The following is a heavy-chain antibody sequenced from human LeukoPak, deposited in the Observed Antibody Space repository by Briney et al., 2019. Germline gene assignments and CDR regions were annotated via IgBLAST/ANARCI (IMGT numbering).Heavy chain of an antibody. Sequence: GGSLRLSCAASGFTFSRYGMNWVRQAPGKGLEWVSAISSSSYIYYADSVKGRFTISRDNAKNSLYLQMNSLRAEDTAVYYCARAWVVVVPAAIPVGVPDYWGQGTLVTVSS. CDR1: GFTFSRYG. V-gene: IGHV3-21*01. CDR2: ISSSSYI. D-gene: IGHD2-2*02. J-gene: IGHJ4*02. CDR3: ARAWVVVVPAAIPVGVPDY.